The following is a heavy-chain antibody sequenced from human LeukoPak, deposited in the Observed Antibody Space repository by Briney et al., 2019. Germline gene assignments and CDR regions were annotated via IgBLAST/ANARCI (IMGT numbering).Heavy chain of an antibody. CDR3: AKDSFRTLPAASFDY. V-gene: IGHV3-23*01. J-gene: IGHJ4*02. Sequence: GGTPRLSCAASGFTFSSYGMSWVRQAPGKGLEWVSTISGSGGSTYYADSVKGRFTISRDNSKNTLYLQMNSLRTEDTAVYYCAKDSFRTLPAASFDYWGQGTLVTVSS. CDR1: GFTFSSYG. CDR2: ISGSGGST. D-gene: IGHD2-2*01.